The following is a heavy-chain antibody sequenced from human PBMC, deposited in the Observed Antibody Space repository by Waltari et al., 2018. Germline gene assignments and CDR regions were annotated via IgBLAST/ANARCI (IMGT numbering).Heavy chain of an antibody. CDR2: INPDGGST. J-gene: IGHJ4*02. D-gene: IGHD6-19*01. Sequence: QVQLVQSGAEGKKPGASVKVSCKASGYPFTTYYMHWVRQAPGQGLEWVGIINPDGGSTSYAQKFQDRLTMTRDTSTSTVYMQLTSLTSEDTAVYYCASQRAGSGWLSIDYWGQGTLVTVSS. CDR1: GYPFTTYY. V-gene: IGHV1-46*03. CDR3: ASQRAGSGWLSIDY.